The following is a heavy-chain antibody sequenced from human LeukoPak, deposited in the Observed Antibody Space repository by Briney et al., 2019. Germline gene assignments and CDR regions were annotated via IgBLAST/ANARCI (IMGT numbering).Heavy chain of an antibody. J-gene: IGHJ4*02. V-gene: IGHV3-53*01. D-gene: IGHD3-10*01. CDR3: ARAKPKNMVRGLIMRRESRYYFDY. CDR1: GFNFSNNW. CDR2: IYSGGST. Sequence: PGGSLRLSCAASGFNFSNNWMSWVRQAPGKGLEWVSVIYSGGSTYYADSVKGRFTISRDNSKSTLYIQMNSLRAEDTAVYYCARAKPKNMVRGLIMRRESRYYFDYWGQGTLVTVSS.